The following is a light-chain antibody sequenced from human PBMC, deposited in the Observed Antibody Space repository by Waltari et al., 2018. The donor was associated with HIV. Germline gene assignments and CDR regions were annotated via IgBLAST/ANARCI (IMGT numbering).Light chain of an antibody. J-gene: IGLJ2*01. CDR1: KLGDQY. CDR3: QAWDSDTPKV. Sequence: YDLTQPPSVSVSPGQTASIPCPGAKLGDQYACWYQQKPGQSPVLVIYKDGKRPSGIPERFSGFNSGNTATLTISGTQAMDEADYYCQAWDSDTPKVFGGGTKLTVL. V-gene: IGLV3-1*01. CDR2: KDG.